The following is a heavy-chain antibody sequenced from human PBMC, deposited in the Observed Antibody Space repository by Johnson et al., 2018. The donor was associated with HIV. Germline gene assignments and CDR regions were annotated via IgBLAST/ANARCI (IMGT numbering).Heavy chain of an antibody. Sequence: VQLVESGGDLVQPGGSLRLSCAASGFTFNNYWMSWVRQAPGKGLEWVANIKQDGSEKYYVDSVKGRFTISRDNAKNSLYLQMNSLRAEDTAVYYCARGRYAFDIWGQWTMVTVSS. CDR1: GFTFNNYW. CDR3: ARGRYAFDI. CDR2: IKQDGSEK. V-gene: IGHV3-7*03. J-gene: IGHJ3*02.